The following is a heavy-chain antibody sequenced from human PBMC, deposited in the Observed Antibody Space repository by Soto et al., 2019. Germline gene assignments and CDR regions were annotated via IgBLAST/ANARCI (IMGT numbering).Heavy chain of an antibody. Sequence: NPSETLSLTCIVSGESISSSSYYWGWIRQPQGKGLEWIGSIYYSGRTYYNPSFKSRVTISIDTSKNQFSLKLSSVTATDTAVYYCARRRTTVVTQAYFDHWGQGALVTVSS. J-gene: IGHJ4*02. CDR2: IYYSGRT. D-gene: IGHD2-21*02. CDR3: ARRRTTVVTQAYFDH. V-gene: IGHV4-39*01. CDR1: GESISSSSYY.